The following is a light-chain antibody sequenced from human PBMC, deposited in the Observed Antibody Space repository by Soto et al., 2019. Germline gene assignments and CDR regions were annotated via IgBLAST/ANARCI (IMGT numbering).Light chain of an antibody. CDR3: QSYDSSLSGVV. V-gene: IGLV1-40*01. CDR1: SSNIGAGYD. J-gene: IGLJ3*02. Sequence: QSALTQPPSVSGAPGQRVTISCTGSSSNIGAGYDVHWYQQLPGTAPKLLMYGNNNRPSGVPDRFSGSKSATSASLAITGLQADDEADYYCQSYDSSLSGVVFGGGTKLTVL. CDR2: GNN.